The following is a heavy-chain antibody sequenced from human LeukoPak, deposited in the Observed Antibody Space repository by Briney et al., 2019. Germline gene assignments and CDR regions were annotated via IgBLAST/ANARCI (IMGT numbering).Heavy chain of an antibody. V-gene: IGHV1-69*05. CDR3: ASDKKERYGEGYYYYYYMDV. J-gene: IGHJ6*03. CDR1: GGTFSSYA. Sequence: SVKVSCKASGGTFSSYAISWVRQAPGQGLEWMGRIIPIFGTANYAQKFQGRVTITTDESTSTAYMELSSLRSEDTAVYYCASDKKERYGEGYYYYYYMDVWGKGTTVTVSS. D-gene: IGHD4-17*01. CDR2: IIPIFGTA.